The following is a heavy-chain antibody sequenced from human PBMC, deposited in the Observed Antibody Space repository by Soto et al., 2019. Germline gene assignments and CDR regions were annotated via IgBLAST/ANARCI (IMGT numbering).Heavy chain of an antibody. CDR1: GYTFTSYA. CDR2: INAGNGNT. CDR3: ARDRGRQWLVLKPDAFDI. D-gene: IGHD6-19*01. J-gene: IGHJ3*02. V-gene: IGHV1-3*01. Sequence: QVQLVQSGAEVKKPGASVKVSCKASGYTFTSYAMHWVRQAPGQRLEWMGWINAGNGNTKYSQKFQGRVTITRDTSASTAYMELSSLRSEDTAVYYCARDRGRQWLVLKPDAFDIWGQGTMVTVSS.